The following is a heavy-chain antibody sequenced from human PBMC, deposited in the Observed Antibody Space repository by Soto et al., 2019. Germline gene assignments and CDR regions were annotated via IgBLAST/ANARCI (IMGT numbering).Heavy chain of an antibody. CDR2: IIPIFGTA. Sequence: GASVKVSCKASGGTFSSYAISWVRQAPGQGLEWMGGIIPIFGTANYAQKFQGRVTITADESTSTAYMELSSLRSEDTAVYYCARDPLKGRLQFLEFGYWGQGTRVTVSS. J-gene: IGHJ4*02. D-gene: IGHD3-3*01. CDR1: GGTFSSYA. V-gene: IGHV1-69*13. CDR3: ARDPLKGRLQFLEFGY.